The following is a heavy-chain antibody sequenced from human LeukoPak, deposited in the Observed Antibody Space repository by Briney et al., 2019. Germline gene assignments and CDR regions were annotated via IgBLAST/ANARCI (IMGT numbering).Heavy chain of an antibody. J-gene: IGHJ6*03. Sequence: SVKVSCKASGYTFTSYGISWVRQAPGQGLEWMGGIIPIFGTANYAQKFQGRVTITTDESTSTAYMELSSLRSEDTAVYYCASTYCSSTSCYVLGYYMDVWGKGTTVTVSS. V-gene: IGHV1-69*05. D-gene: IGHD2-2*01. CDR1: GYTFTSYG. CDR2: IIPIFGTA. CDR3: ASTYCSSTSCYVLGYYMDV.